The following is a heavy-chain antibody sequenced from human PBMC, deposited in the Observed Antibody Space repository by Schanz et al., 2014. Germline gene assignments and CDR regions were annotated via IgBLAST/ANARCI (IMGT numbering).Heavy chain of an antibody. CDR3: ARTFIVGSSFTLSLDS. CDR1: GFTFRDYS. CDR2: ISSYSTI. D-gene: IGHD1-26*01. V-gene: IGHV3-48*02. J-gene: IGHJ4*02. Sequence: EVQLVESGGGLVQPGGSLRLSCEASGFTFRDYSMNWVRQAPGKGPEWISYISSYSTIHYADSVKGRFTISRDNARNSLFLQMNSLRDEDTAVYFCARTFIVGSSFTLSLDSWGQGTLVTVSS.